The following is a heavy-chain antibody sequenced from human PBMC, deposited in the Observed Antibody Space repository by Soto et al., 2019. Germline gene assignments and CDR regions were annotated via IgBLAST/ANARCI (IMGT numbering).Heavy chain of an antibody. J-gene: IGHJ6*02. CDR2: IYYSGST. CDR3: ARRGTVIGVYYYYGMDV. Sequence: SETLSLTCTVSGGSISSSSYYWGWIRQPPGKGLEWIGSIYYSGSTYYNPSLKSRVTISVDTSKNQFSLKLSSVTAADTAVYYCARRGTVIGVYYYYGMDVWGQGTTVTVSS. CDR1: GGSISSSSYY. D-gene: IGHD4-17*01. V-gene: IGHV4-39*01.